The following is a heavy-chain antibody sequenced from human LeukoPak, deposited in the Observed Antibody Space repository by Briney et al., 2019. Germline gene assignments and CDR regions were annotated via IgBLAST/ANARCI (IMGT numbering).Heavy chain of an antibody. V-gene: IGHV3-23*01. CDR1: GFTFSSYA. CDR3: AKDPRRSAIQVVLSILGSPGFDY. J-gene: IGHJ4*02. Sequence: GGSLRLSCAASGFTFSSYAMSWVRQAPGKGLEWVSAISGSGGSTYYADSVKGRFTISRDNSKNTLYLQMNSLRAEDTAVYYCAKDPRRSAIQVVLSILGSPGFDYWGQGTLVTVSS. CDR2: ISGSGGST. D-gene: IGHD2-2*02.